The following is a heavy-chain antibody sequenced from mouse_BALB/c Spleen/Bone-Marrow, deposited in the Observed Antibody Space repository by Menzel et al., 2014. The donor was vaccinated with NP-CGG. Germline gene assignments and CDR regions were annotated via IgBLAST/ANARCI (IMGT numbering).Heavy chain of an antibody. V-gene: IGHV1-5*01. CDR2: IHPGNSDT. Sequence: EVKVVESGTVLARPGAAVKMSCKASGYTFSNYWMHWIKQRPGQGLEWIGTIHPGNSDTTYNQKFKGKAKLTAVTSTSTAYMELSSLKNEDSAVYYCTTLARNNFDYWGQGTTLTVSS. D-gene: IGHD3-1*01. J-gene: IGHJ2*01. CDR1: GYTFSNYW. CDR3: TTLARNNFDY.